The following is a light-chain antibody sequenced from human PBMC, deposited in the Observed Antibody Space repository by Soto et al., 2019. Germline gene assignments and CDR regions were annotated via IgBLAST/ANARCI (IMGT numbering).Light chain of an antibody. V-gene: IGLV1-40*01. Sequence: QSVLTQPPSVSGAPGQRVTISCTGSSSNIGAGYDVHWYHQLPGTAPKLLIYGNSNRPSGVPDRFSGSKSGTSASLAITGLQAEDEADYYCQSYDISLNVVFGGGTKLTVL. CDR2: GNS. CDR1: SSNIGAGYD. J-gene: IGLJ2*01. CDR3: QSYDISLNVV.